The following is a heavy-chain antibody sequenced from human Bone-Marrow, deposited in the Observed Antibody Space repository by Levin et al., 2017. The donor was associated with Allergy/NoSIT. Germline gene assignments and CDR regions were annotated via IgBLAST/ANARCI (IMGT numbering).Heavy chain of an antibody. Sequence: GASVKVSCTASGGTFSTYAITWVRQAPGQGLEWMGSIIPMFGSENYAQEFLGRVTISADTSTSTVFLELKTLRSDDTAIYYCARTHNWYFDLWGRGSLVTVTS. J-gene: IGHJ2*01. V-gene: IGHV1-69*06. CDR1: GGTFSTYA. CDR3: ARTHNWYFDL. CDR2: IIPMFGSE.